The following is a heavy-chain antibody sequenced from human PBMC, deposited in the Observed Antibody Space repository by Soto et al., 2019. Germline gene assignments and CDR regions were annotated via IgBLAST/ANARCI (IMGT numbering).Heavy chain of an antibody. CDR1: GGTFSSYT. D-gene: IGHD5-12*01. J-gene: IGHJ4*02. CDR3: VKISVDIVEYSDY. V-gene: IGHV1-69*02. Sequence: QVQLVQSGVEVKKPGSSVKVSCKASGGTFSSYTISWVRQAPGQGLEWMGRIIPILGIANYAQKFQGRVTITADKSTSTAYKELSSLRSEDTAVYYCVKISVDIVEYSDYWGQGTLVTVSS. CDR2: IIPILGIA.